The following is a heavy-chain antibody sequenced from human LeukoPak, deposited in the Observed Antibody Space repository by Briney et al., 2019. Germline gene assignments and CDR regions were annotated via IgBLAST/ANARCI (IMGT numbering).Heavy chain of an antibody. J-gene: IGHJ4*02. Sequence: SQTLSLTCTVSGGSISSGDYYWSWIRQPPGKGLEWIGYIYYSGSTYYNPSLKSRVTISVDTSKNQFSLKLSSVTAADTAVYYCARVGAPPPYFDYWGQGTLVTVSS. CDR1: GGSISSGDYY. V-gene: IGHV4-30-4*01. CDR2: IYYSGST. CDR3: ARVGAPPPYFDY. D-gene: IGHD1-26*01.